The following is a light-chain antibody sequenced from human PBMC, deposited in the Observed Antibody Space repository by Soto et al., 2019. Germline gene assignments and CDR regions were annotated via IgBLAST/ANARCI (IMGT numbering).Light chain of an antibody. CDR3: SSYAGSNSLGV. CDR1: SSDVGGYNY. V-gene: IGLV2-8*01. CDR2: EVN. Sequence: QSALTQPPSASGSPGQSVTISCTGTSSDVGGYNYVSWYQHHPGKAPKLMIYEVNKRPSVVSDRFSGSKSGNTASLTVSGLQAEYGADYYFSSYAGSNSLGVFGGGTKLTVL. J-gene: IGLJ2*01.